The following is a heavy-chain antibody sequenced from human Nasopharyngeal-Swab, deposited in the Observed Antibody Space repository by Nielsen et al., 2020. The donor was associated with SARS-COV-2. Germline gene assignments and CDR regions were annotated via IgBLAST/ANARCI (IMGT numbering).Heavy chain of an antibody. V-gene: IGHV3-66*01. D-gene: IGHD2-15*01. CDR2: IYSGGST. J-gene: IGHJ6*02. CDR1: GFTVSSSY. Sequence: ETLSLTCAASGFTVSSSYMSWVRQAPGKGLEWVSVIYSGGSTYYADSVKGRFTISRDNSKNTLYLQMNSLRAEDTAVYYCATSLLGYCSGGSCYAYYGMDVWGQGTTVTVSS. CDR3: ATSLLGYCSGGSCYAYYGMDV.